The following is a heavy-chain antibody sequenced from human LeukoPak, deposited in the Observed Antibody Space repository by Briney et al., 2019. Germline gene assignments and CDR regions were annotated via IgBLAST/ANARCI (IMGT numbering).Heavy chain of an antibody. CDR2: ISWNSGSI. CDR1: GFTFDDYA. D-gene: IGHD3-22*01. J-gene: IGHJ3*02. V-gene: IGHV3-9*01. CDR3: AKSYDSSGYGAFDI. Sequence: GRSLRLSCAASGFTFDDYAMHWVRQAPGKGLEWVSGISWNSGSIGYADSVKGRFTISRDNAKNSLYLHMNSLRAEDTALYYCAKSYDSSGYGAFDIWGQGTMVTVSS.